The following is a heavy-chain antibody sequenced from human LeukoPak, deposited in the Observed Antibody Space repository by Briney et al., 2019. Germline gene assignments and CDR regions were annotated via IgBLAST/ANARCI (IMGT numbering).Heavy chain of an antibody. D-gene: IGHD2-21*02. CDR2: INAGNGNT. V-gene: IGHV1-3*01. CDR3: ARVPKGDHFDY. CDR1: GYTFTSYA. Sequence: ASVKVSCKASGYTFTSYAMHWVRQAPGQRLEWMGWINAGNGNTKYSQKFQGRVTITRDTSASTVYMELSSLRSEDTAVYYCARVPKGDHFDYWGQGTLVTVSS. J-gene: IGHJ4*02.